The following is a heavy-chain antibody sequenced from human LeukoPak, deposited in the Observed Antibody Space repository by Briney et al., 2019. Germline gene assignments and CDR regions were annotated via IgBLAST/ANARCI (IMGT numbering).Heavy chain of an antibody. D-gene: IGHD2-2*01. CDR2: IYYSGST. CDR3: AREDACSSTSCYTNNWFDP. J-gene: IGHJ5*02. V-gene: IGHV4-59*01. CDR1: GGFISSYY. Sequence: SETLSLTCTASGGFISSYYRSWIRQPPGKGLEWIGYIYYSGSTSHNPSLKSRVTISVDTSENQFSLKLSSVTAADTAVYYCAREDACSSTSCYTNNWFDPWGQGILVTVSS.